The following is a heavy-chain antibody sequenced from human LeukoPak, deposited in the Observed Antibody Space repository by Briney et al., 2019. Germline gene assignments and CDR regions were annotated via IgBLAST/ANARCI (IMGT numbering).Heavy chain of an antibody. V-gene: IGHV3-23*01. J-gene: IGHJ5*02. CDR2: ISGSGGST. Sequence: GGSLRLSCAASGFTFSSYAMSWVRQAPGKGLEWVSAISGSGGSTYYADSVKGRFTISRDNSKNTLYLQMNSLRAEDTAVYYCAKDIVVVPAAMGWFDPWGQGTLVTASS. CDR1: GFTFSSYA. D-gene: IGHD2-2*01. CDR3: AKDIVVVPAAMGWFDP.